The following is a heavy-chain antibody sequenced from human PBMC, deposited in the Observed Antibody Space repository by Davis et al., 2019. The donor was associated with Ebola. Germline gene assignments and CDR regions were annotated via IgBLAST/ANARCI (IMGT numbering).Heavy chain of an antibody. Sequence: PGGSLRLSCAASGFIFSNYGFHWVRQAPGKGLEWVAQISFSGGRDYYADSVKGRFTVARDNSKNTVFLQMNSLRDDDTDMYYCTNALAYCGTDCPWGQGTLVTVSS. D-gene: IGHD2-21*01. CDR1: GFIFSNYG. CDR3: TNALAYCGTDCP. J-gene: IGHJ5*02. V-gene: IGHV3-30*18. CDR2: ISFSGGRD.